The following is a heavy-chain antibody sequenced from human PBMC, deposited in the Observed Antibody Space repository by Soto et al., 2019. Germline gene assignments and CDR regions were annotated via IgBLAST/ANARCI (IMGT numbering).Heavy chain of an antibody. J-gene: IGHJ4*02. CDR3: AKESMPEHYGYTLFDY. CDR1: GFSFSNYA. Sequence: EVQLLESGGGLVQPGGSLGLSCEASGFSFSNYALSWVRQSPGKGLEWVSTFSAGGRAYYADSVKGRFTIAKDTSKNTLHLQASSLRAEDTAVYYCAKESMPEHYGYTLFDYWDQGTRVTVSS. CDR2: FSAGGRA. V-gene: IGHV3-23*01. D-gene: IGHD4-17*01.